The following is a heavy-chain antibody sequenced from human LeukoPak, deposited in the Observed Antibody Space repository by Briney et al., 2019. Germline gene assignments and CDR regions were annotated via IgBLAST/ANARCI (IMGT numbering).Heavy chain of an antibody. CDR2: ISSSSTSI. V-gene: IGHV3-21*01. D-gene: IGHD5-18*01. CDR1: GFTFSSYS. CDR3: ARGLGYSYALDY. J-gene: IGHJ4*02. Sequence: GGSLRLPCAASGFTFSSYSMNWVRQAPGKGLEWVSSISSSSTSIYYADSVKGRFTISRDNARNSVYLRMNSLRAEDTAVYYCARGLGYSYALDYWGQGTLVTVSS.